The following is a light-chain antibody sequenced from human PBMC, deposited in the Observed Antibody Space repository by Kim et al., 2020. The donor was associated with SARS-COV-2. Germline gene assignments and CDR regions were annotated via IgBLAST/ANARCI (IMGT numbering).Light chain of an antibody. CDR2: EDD. V-gene: IGLV6-57*03. Sequence: GETVTIPWSRRSGSMNDNSLQWYQQRPGGVPTTVLYEDDQRPSGVSGRFSGSIDNSSNSASLTISGLRTEDEADYYCQSYNRDNVLFGGGTQLTVL. CDR3: QSYNRDNVL. CDR1: SGSMNDNS. J-gene: IGLJ2*01.